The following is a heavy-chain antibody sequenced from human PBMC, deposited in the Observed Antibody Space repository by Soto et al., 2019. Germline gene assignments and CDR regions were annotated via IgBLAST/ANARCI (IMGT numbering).Heavy chain of an antibody. CDR3: ARSGSYFALSVSDI. Sequence: AVSLSGAASGCTSLISERTCVHQSTGKGLEWVSAISGSGGSTYYADSVKGRFTISRDNSKNTLYPQMNSLRAEDTAVYYCARSGSYFALSVSDIWGQGTMVTVS. V-gene: IGHV3-23*01. CDR2: ISGSGGST. J-gene: IGHJ3*02. D-gene: IGHD1-26*01. CDR1: GCTSLISE.